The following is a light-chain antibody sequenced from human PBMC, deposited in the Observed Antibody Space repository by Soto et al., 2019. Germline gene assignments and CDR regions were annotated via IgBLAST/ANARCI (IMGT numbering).Light chain of an antibody. Sequence: EIVLTQSPGTLSLSPGERATLSCRASQSVSRNYLTWYQQKPGQAPRLLIYGASSRATGIPDRFSGSGSGTDFPLTISRLEPEDFAVYYCQQYGSSPFTFGPGTKVDIK. J-gene: IGKJ3*01. CDR3: QQYGSSPFT. CDR2: GAS. CDR1: QSVSRNY. V-gene: IGKV3-20*01.